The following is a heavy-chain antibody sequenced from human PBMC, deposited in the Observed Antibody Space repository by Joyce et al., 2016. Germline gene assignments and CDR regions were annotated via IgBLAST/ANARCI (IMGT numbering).Heavy chain of an antibody. CDR1: GFTFSGHS. V-gene: IGHV3-30*04. D-gene: IGHD1-14*01. CDR2: ISYDGKNT. J-gene: IGHJ4*02. CDR3: ARDGPKTTWDPGYYFDF. Sequence: QVKLVESGGGVVQPGRSLRLPCAASGFTFSGHSMHWVRQAPGKGLDWVAIISYDGKNTYYGDSMKGRFTISRDNSKNTVYLQVDSLRTEDTAVYYCARDGPKTTWDPGYYFDFWGQGTLVTVSS.